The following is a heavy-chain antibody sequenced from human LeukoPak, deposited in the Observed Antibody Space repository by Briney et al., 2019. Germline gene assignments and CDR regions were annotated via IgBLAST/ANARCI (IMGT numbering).Heavy chain of an antibody. Sequence: ASVKVSCKVSGYTLTESSMHWVRQAPGKGLEWMGGFDPEDGETIYAQKFQGRVTMTEDTSTDTAYMELSSLRSEDTAVYYCATDLTMARGFDYWGQGTLVTVSS. CDR2: FDPEDGET. J-gene: IGHJ4*02. CDR1: GYTLTESS. CDR3: ATDLTMARGFDY. D-gene: IGHD3-10*01. V-gene: IGHV1-24*01.